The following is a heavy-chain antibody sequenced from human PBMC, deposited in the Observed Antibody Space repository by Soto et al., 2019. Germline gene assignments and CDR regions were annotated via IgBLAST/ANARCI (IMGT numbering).Heavy chain of an antibody. CDR3: AAQAVRDPYYFDY. CDR1: GGSFGGYY. D-gene: IGHD3-10*01. CDR2: INHSGST. V-gene: IGHV4-34*01. Sequence: PSETLSLTCAVYGGSFGGYYGSWIRQPPGKGLEWIGDINHSGSTNYNPSLKSRVTISVDTSKNQFSLKLSSVTAADTAVYYCAAQAVRDPYYFDYWGQGTLVTVSS. J-gene: IGHJ4*02.